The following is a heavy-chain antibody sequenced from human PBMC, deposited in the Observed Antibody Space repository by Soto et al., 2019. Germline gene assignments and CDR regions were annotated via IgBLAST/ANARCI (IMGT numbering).Heavy chain of an antibody. CDR3: ARHQVGYRVTDY. Sequence: EVQLVASGGGLVQPGGSLRLSCAASGFSFSMYWMSWVRPAPGKELEWVANIKEDGSQKYYVDSVKGRFTISRDNAKNSLYLQMNSLRAEDTGVYYCARHQVGYRVTDYWGQGNLVTVSS. V-gene: IGHV3-7*01. CDR2: IKEDGSQK. J-gene: IGHJ4*02. D-gene: IGHD1-26*01. CDR1: GFSFSMYW.